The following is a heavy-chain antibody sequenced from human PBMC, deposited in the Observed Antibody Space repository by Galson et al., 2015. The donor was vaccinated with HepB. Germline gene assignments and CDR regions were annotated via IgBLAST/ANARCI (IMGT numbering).Heavy chain of an antibody. CDR2: ISGFNGDT. V-gene: IGHV1-18*01. J-gene: IGHJ4*02. CDR1: GYTFTKYG. Sequence: SVKVSCKASGYTFTKYGITWVRQAPGQGLEWMGWISGFNGDTYYSRKLLDRFTMTINTSTNTAYMELRSLRSVDTAVYYCARDLILSGYCSFGSCSKAGHWGQGTLVAVSS. CDR3: ARDLILSGYCSFGSCSKAGH. D-gene: IGHD2-15*01.